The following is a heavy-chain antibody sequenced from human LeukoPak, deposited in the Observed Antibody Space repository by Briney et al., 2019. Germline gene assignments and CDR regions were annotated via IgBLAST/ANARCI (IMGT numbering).Heavy chain of an antibody. V-gene: IGHV1-46*01. Sequence: ASVKVSCKASGYTFTSYYMHWVRQAPGQGLEWMGIINPSGGSTSYAQKFQGRVTMTRDMSTSTVYMELSSLRSEDTAVYYCARANSILTGFISWGQGTLVTVSS. CDR2: INPSGGST. D-gene: IGHD3-9*01. CDR1: GYTFTSYY. J-gene: IGHJ4*02. CDR3: ARANSILTGFIS.